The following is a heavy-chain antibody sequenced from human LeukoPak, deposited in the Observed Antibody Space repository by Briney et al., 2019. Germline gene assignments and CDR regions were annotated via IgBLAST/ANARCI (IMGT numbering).Heavy chain of an antibody. CDR2: IYPGDSDT. J-gene: IGHJ3*02. Sequence: GESLKISCKGSGYSFTSYWIAWVRQMPGKGLEWMGIIYPGDSDTRYSPSFQGQVTISADKSISTAYLQWSSLKASDTAMYYCASAYGSGKSKVAFDIWGQGTMVTVSS. D-gene: IGHD2-15*01. CDR3: ASAYGSGKSKVAFDI. CDR1: GYSFTSYW. V-gene: IGHV5-51*01.